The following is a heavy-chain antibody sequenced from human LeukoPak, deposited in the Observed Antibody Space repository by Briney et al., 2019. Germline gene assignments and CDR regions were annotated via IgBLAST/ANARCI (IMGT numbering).Heavy chain of an antibody. D-gene: IGHD1-26*01. CDR3: ARGRVGATEAFDI. Sequence: PGRSLRLSCAASGFTFSSYSMNWVRQAPGKGLEWVSSISSSSSYIYYADSVKGRFTISRDNAKNSLYLQMNSLRAEDTAVYYCARGRVGATEAFDIWGQGTMVTVSS. J-gene: IGHJ3*02. V-gene: IGHV3-21*01. CDR1: GFTFSSYS. CDR2: ISSSSSYI.